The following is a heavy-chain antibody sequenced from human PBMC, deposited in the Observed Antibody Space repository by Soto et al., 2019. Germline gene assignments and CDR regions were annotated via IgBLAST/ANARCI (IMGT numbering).Heavy chain of an antibody. J-gene: IGHJ2*01. Sequence: EVHLLESGGGLVQPGGSLRLSCAGSGFTFINYAMNWVRQAPGKGLEWVSSISGGGDAAFFPDSVRGRFTLSRDNSQNTLTLQMNSLGVDDTAVYYCARKILGSTSRPNYWYFDLWGRGTLVTVSS. D-gene: IGHD2-2*01. CDR3: ARKILGSTSRPNYWYFDL. V-gene: IGHV3-23*01. CDR1: GFTFINYA. CDR2: ISGGGDAA.